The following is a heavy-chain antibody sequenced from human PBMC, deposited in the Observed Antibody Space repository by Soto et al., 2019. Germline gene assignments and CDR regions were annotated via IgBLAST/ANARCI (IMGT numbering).Heavy chain of an antibody. CDR2: IYYSGST. V-gene: IGHV4-30-4*02. Sequence: SDTLSLTCTVYGGSISSFYYYWSWIRQPPGKGLEWIGYIYYSGSTYYNPSLKSRVTISVDTSKNQFSLKLSSVTAADTAVYYCAREVTAAAGSWFDPWGQGTLVTVSS. D-gene: IGHD6-13*01. J-gene: IGHJ5*02. CDR3: AREVTAAAGSWFDP. CDR1: GGSISSFYYY.